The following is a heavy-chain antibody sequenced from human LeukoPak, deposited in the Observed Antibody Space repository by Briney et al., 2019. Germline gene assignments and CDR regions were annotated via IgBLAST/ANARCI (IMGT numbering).Heavy chain of an antibody. CDR1: GGTFSSYA. CDR3: ARDGHRRYYYDSSGREDAFDI. D-gene: IGHD3-22*01. J-gene: IGHJ3*02. Sequence: ASVKVSCKASGGTFSSYAISWVRQAPGQGLEWMGGIIPIFGTANYAQKFQGRVTITADESTSTAYMELSSLRSEDTAVYYCARDGHRRYYYDSSGREDAFDIWGQGTIVTVSS. V-gene: IGHV1-69*13. CDR2: IIPIFGTA.